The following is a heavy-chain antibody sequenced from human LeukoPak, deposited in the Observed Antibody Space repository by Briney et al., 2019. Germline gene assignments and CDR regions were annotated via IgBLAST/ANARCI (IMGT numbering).Heavy chain of an antibody. D-gene: IGHD4-17*01. J-gene: IGHJ6*02. CDR1: GYSFTSYW. CDR2: IYPGDSDT. CDR3: ASISVYGDYYYYGMDV. Sequence: GESLKIPCKGSGYSFTSYWIGWVRQMPGKGLEWMGIIYPGDSDTRYSPSFQGQVTISADKSISTAYLQWSSLKASDTAMYYCASISVYGDYYYYGMDVWGQGTTVTVSS. V-gene: IGHV5-51*01.